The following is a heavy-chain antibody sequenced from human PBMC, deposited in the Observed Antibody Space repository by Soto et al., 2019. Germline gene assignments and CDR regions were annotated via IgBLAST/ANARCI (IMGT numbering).Heavy chain of an antibody. J-gene: IGHJ6*03. V-gene: IGHV3-49*03. CDR2: IRSKAYGGTT. CDR3: TRPVQYYDFWSGWTGYMDV. CDR1: GFTFGDYA. Sequence: GGSLRLSCTASGFTFGDYAMSWFRQAPGKGLEWVGFIRSKAYGGTTEYAASVKGRFTISRDDSKSIAYLQMNSLKTEDTAVYYCTRPVQYYDFWSGWTGYMDVRGKGTTVTVSS. D-gene: IGHD3-3*01.